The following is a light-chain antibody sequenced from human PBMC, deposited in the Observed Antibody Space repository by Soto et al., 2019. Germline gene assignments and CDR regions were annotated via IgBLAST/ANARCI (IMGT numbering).Light chain of an antibody. CDR2: GAS. CDR1: QSVSSSY. J-gene: IGKJ3*01. CDR3: QQYGSSLFT. V-gene: IGKV3-20*01. Sequence: EIVLTQSPGTLSLSPGERATLSCRASQSVSSSYLAWYQQKPGQAPGLLIYGASSRATGIPDRFSGSGSGTGFTLTISRLEPEDFAVYYCQQYGSSLFTFGPGTKVDIK.